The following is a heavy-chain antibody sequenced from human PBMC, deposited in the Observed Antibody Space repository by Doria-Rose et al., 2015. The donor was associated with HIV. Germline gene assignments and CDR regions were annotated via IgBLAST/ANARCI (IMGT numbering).Heavy chain of an antibody. V-gene: IGHV2-26*01. J-gene: IGHJ4*02. Sequence: QVTLKESGPVLVKPTETLTLTCTVSGVSLSSPGMGVSWIRQPPGKALEWLASIFSDDERSYKTPLKSRLTISRDTSKSQVVLTMTDMDPVDTATYYCARIKSSRWYHKYYFDFWGQGTLVIVSA. CDR3: ARIKSSRWYHKYYFDF. D-gene: IGHD6-13*01. CDR2: IFSDDER. CDR1: GVSLSSPGMG.